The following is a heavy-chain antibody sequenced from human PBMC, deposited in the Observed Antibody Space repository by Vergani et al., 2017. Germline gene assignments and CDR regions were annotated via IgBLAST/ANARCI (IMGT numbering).Heavy chain of an antibody. J-gene: IGHJ3*02. D-gene: IGHD2-15*01. V-gene: IGHV3-30*18. CDR2: ISYDGSNK. CDR3: AKDAGYCSGGSCDEYDAFDI. CDR1: GFTFSSYG. Sequence: QVQLVESGGGVVQPGRSLRLSCAASGFTFSSYGMHWVRQAPGKGLEWVAVISYDGSNKYYADSVKGRFTISRDNSKNTLYLQMNSLRAEDTAVYYCAKDAGYCSGGSCDEYDAFDIWGQGTMVTVSS.